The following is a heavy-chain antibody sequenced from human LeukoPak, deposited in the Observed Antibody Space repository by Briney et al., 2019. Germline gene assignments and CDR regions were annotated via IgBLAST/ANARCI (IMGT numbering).Heavy chain of an antibody. Sequence: ASVKVSCKASGYTFTSYYMHWVRQAPGQGLEWMGIINPSGGSTSYAQKFQGRVTMTRDMSTSTVYMELSSLRSEDTAVYYCARVQLLWFGESDPNFDYWGQGTLVTVSS. CDR1: GYTFTSYY. V-gene: IGHV1-46*01. J-gene: IGHJ4*02. CDR2: INPSGGST. D-gene: IGHD3-10*01. CDR3: ARVQLLWFGESDPNFDY.